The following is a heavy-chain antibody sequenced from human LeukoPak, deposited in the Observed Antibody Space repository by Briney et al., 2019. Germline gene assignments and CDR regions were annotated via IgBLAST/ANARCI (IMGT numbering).Heavy chain of an antibody. CDR2: MNPNSGNT. Sequence: ASVKVSCKASGYTFTSYDINWVRQATGQGLEWMGWMNPNSGNTGYAQKFQGRVTITRNTSISTAYMELSSLRSEDTAVYYCARGAWGAGTGLVDYWGQGTLVTVSS. CDR3: ARGAWGAGTGLVDY. V-gene: IGHV1-8*03. J-gene: IGHJ4*02. CDR1: GYTFTSYD. D-gene: IGHD6-13*01.